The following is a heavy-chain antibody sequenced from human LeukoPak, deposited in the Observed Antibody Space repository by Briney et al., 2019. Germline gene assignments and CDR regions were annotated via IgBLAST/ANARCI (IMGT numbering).Heavy chain of an antibody. D-gene: IGHD2-2*01. CDR3: ARGGIVVPAATVDYFDY. Sequence: SETLSLTCTVSGYSISSGYYWGWIRQPPGKGLEWIGNIYYTGNTYYNSSLKSRVTISLDTSKNQFSLKLSSVTAADTAVYYCARGGIVVPAATVDYFDYWGQGTLVTVSS. J-gene: IGHJ4*02. CDR1: GYSISSGYY. V-gene: IGHV4-38-2*02. CDR2: IYYTGNT.